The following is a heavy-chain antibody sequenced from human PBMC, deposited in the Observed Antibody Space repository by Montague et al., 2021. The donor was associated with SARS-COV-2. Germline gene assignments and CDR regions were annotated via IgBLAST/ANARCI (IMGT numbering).Heavy chain of an antibody. Sequence: SLRLSCAASGFTFSSHYMTWVRQAPGKGLEWVGNIKQDESERFYADFVKGRFTISRDNAENEVFLQMNGLRVDDTAVYYCAREAVVLLPTTMDDAFDVWGQGTMVTVSS. CDR1: GFTFSSHY. CDR2: IKQDESER. CDR3: AREAVVLLPTTMDDAFDV. V-gene: IGHV3-7*05. J-gene: IGHJ3*01. D-gene: IGHD3-10*01.